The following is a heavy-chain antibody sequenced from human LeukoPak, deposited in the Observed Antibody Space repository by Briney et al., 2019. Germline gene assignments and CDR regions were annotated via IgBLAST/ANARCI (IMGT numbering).Heavy chain of an antibody. V-gene: IGHV3-21*01. CDR2: TSSSSSYI. CDR3: ARLQFPYGDYDGLKAFDI. Sequence: GGSLRLSCAASGFTFSDYTMNWVRQAPGKGLEWVSSTSSSSSYIYYADSVKGRFTISRDNAKNSLYLEMNNQRAEDTAVYYCARLQFPYGDYDGLKAFDIWGQGTMVTVSS. CDR1: GFTFSDYT. J-gene: IGHJ3*02. D-gene: IGHD4-17*01.